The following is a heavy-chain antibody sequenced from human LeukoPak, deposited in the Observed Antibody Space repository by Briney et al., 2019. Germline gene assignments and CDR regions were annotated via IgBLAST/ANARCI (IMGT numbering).Heavy chain of an antibody. CDR2: MNPNSGNT. V-gene: IGHV1-8*03. J-gene: IGHJ4*02. D-gene: IGHD3-9*01. Sequence: ASVKVSCKASGYTFTSYDINWVRQATGQGLEWMGWMNPNSGNTGYAQKFQGRVTITRDTSISTAYMELSRLRSDDTAVYYCARSSLTGYYNQWGQGTLVTVSS. CDR3: ARSSLTGYYNQ. CDR1: GYTFTSYD.